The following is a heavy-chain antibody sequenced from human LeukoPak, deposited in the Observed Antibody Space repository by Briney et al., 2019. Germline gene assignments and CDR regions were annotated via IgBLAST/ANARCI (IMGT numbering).Heavy chain of an antibody. D-gene: IGHD3-10*01. Sequence: GGSLRLFCAASGFTFSSYAVSWARQAPGRGLECLSFISGIVGSTYEAESVKGRFTISRDNSMNTLYLQMNSQRAEDTAVYYCAKVVASYYYGSGSYYNPPNYFDFWGEGTLDSVSS. CDR1: GFTFSSYA. CDR3: AKVVASYYYGSGSYYNPPNYFDF. V-gene: IGHV3-23*01. J-gene: IGHJ4*02. CDR2: ISGIVGST.